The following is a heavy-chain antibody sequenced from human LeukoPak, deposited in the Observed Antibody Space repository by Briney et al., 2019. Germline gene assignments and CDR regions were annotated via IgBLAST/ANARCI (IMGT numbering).Heavy chain of an antibody. CDR1: GGTFSSYA. CDR3: AAYYYGSGGYYTEAFDI. D-gene: IGHD3-10*01. CDR2: IIPIFGTA. V-gene: IGHV1-69*05. Sequence: GASVKVSCKASGGTFSSYAISWVRQAPGQGLEWMGRIIPIFGTANYAQKFQGRVTITTDESTSTAYMELSSLRSEDTAVYYCAAYYYGSGGYYTEAFDIWGQGTMVTVSS. J-gene: IGHJ3*02.